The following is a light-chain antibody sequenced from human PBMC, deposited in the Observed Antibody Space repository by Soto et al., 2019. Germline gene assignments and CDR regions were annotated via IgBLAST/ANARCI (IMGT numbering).Light chain of an antibody. V-gene: IGKV3-20*01. CDR2: GAS. Sequence: EIVLTQSPGALSLSPGERATLSCWASQSVSSNYLAWYQQKPGQAPRLLIYGASNRATGIPDRFVGSAFGTDFTLTIRRLEPEDFAVYYCQQYGSSPPYTFGQGTRLEIK. CDR1: QSVSSNY. CDR3: QQYGSSPPYT. J-gene: IGKJ2*01.